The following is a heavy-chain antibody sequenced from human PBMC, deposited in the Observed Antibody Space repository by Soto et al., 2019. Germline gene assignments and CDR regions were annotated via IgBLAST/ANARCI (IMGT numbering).Heavy chain of an antibody. D-gene: IGHD1-26*01. V-gene: IGHV3-33*01. Sequence: QVQLVESGGGVVQPGRSLRLSCAASGFTFSSYGMHWVRQAPGKGLEWVAVIWYDGSNKYYADSVKGRFTISRDNSKNTLYLQMNSLRAEDTAVYYCARDPGATGAFDIWDQGTMVTVSS. CDR1: GFTFSSYG. CDR2: IWYDGSNK. J-gene: IGHJ3*02. CDR3: ARDPGATGAFDI.